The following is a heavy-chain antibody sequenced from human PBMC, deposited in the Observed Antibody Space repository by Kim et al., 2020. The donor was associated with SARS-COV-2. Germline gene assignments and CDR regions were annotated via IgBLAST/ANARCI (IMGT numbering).Heavy chain of an antibody. Sequence: SETLSLTCTVSGGSISSYYWTWIRQPPGKGLEWIWYIYYSGSTNYNPSLKSRVTISVDTSKNQFSLKLSSVTAADTAVYYCARGRFNFDYWGQGTLVTVSS. J-gene: IGHJ4*02. V-gene: IGHV4-59*13. CDR3: ARGRFNFDY. CDR2: IYYSGST. CDR1: GGSISSYY.